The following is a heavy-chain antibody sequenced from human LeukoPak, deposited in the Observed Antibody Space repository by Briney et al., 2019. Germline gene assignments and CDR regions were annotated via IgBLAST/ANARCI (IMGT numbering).Heavy chain of an antibody. J-gene: IGHJ5*02. CDR2: INHSGST. V-gene: IGHV4-34*01. CDR1: GGSFSGYY. D-gene: IGHD3-3*01. CDR3: ARGAYDFWSGYRFDP. Sequence: KPSETLSLTFAVYGGSFSGYYWSWIRQPPGKGLEWIGEINHSGSTNYNPSLKSRVTISVDTSKNQFSLKLSSVTAADTAVYYCARGAYDFWSGYRFDPWGQGTLVTVSS.